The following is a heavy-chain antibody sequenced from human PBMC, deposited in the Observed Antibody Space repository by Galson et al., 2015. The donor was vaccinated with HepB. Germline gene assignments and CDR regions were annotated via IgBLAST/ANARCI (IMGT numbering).Heavy chain of an antibody. V-gene: IGHV1-69*13. D-gene: IGHD3-9*01. CDR2: IIPIFGTA. CDR3: ASRQTLRYFDWLLS. J-gene: IGHJ5*02. Sequence: SVKVSCKASGGTFSSYAISWVRQAPGQGLEWMGGIIPIFGTANYAQKFQGRVTITADESTSTAYMELSSLRSEDTAVYYCASRQTLRYFDWLLSWGQGTLVTVSS. CDR1: GGTFSSYA.